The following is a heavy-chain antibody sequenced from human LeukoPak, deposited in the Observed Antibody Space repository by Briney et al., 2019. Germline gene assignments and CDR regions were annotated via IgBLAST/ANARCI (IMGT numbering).Heavy chain of an antibody. CDR1: GFTFSSYA. J-gene: IGHJ5*02. CDR2: ISGSGGST. V-gene: IGHV3-23*01. Sequence: GGSLRLSCAASGFTFSSYAMSWVRQAPGEGLEWVSAISGSGGSTYYADSVKGRFTISRDNSKNTLYLQMNSLRAEDTAVYYCAKWVVVAARVRWFDPWGQGTLVTVSS. D-gene: IGHD2-15*01. CDR3: AKWVVVAARVRWFDP.